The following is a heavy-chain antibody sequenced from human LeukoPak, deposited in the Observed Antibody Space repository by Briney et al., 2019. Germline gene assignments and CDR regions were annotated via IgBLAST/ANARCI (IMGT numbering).Heavy chain of an antibody. CDR2: ITGSVVST. CDR1: GFTFSSCA. V-gene: IGHV3-23*01. Sequence: GGSLRLSCAASGFTFSSCAMSWVRQAPGKGPEWVSAITGSVVSTYYADSVKGRFTISRDNSKNTLYLQLNSLRAEDTAVYYCAKHDYGDFLDYWGQGTLVTVSS. J-gene: IGHJ4*02. CDR3: AKHDYGDFLDY. D-gene: IGHD4-17*01.